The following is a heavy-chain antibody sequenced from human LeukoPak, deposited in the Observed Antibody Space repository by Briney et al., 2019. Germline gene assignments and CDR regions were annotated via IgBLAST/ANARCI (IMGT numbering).Heavy chain of an antibody. V-gene: IGHV3-9*01. J-gene: IGHJ4*02. CDR1: GFTFDNYA. CDR3: VEVRGTFSSGYFFDY. CDR2: ISWNSGYI. Sequence: GGSLRLSCAVSGFTFDNYAMRWVRQAPGKGLEWLSIISWNSGYIGYADSVKGRFTISRDNAKKSLDLQMNSLRAEDTAFYYCVEVRGTFSSGYFFDYWGQGTLVTVSS. D-gene: IGHD3-22*01.